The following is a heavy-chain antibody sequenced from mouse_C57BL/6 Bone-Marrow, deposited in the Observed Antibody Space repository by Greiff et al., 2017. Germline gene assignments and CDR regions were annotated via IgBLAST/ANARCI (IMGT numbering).Heavy chain of an antibody. D-gene: IGHD1-1*01. J-gene: IGHJ1*03. V-gene: IGHV1-81*01. CDR3: ARLYYYGSDWYFDV. CDR1: GYTFTSYG. Sequence: QVQLQQSGAELARPGASVKLSCKASGYTFTSYGISWVKQRTGQGLEWIGEIYPRSGYTYYNENFKGKATLTADKSSSTAYMELRSLTSEDSAVYFCARLYYYGSDWYFDVWGTGTTVTVSS. CDR2: IYPRSGYT.